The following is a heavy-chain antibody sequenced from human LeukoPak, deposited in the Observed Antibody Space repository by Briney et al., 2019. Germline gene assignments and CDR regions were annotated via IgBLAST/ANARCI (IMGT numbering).Heavy chain of an antibody. Sequence: SETLSLTCAVYGGSFSGYYWSWIRQPPGKGLEWIGYIYYSGNTNYNPSLKSRVTISVDTSKNQFSLKLSSVTAADTAVYYCAREPHYWGQGTLVTVSS. CDR1: GGSFSGYY. CDR2: IYYSGNT. V-gene: IGHV4-59*01. CDR3: AREPHY. J-gene: IGHJ4*02.